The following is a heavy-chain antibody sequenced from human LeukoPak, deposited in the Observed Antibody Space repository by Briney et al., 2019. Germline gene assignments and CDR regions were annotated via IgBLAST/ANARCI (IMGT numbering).Heavy chain of an antibody. CDR1: GFTFSSYE. CDR3: ATLWFGEFNSDFDY. D-gene: IGHD3-10*01. V-gene: IGHV3-48*03. CDR2: ISSSGSTI. Sequence: GGSLRLSCAAPGFTFSSYEMNWVRQAPGKGLEWVSYISSSGSTIYYADSVKGRFTISRDNAKNSLYLQMNSLRAEDTAVYYCATLWFGEFNSDFDYWGQGTLVTVSS. J-gene: IGHJ4*02.